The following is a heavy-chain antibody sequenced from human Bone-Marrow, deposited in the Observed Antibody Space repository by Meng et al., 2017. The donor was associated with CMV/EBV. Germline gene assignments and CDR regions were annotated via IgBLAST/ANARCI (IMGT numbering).Heavy chain of an antibody. Sequence: SLKISCAASGFTFDDYAMHWVRQAPGKGLEWVSGIIWKSGRTGYADSVRGRFTISRDNSKNSLYLEMDSLRFGDTALYYCVKEVTQGGADRWGQGTLVTVSS. D-gene: IGHD3-10*01. CDR2: IIWKSGRT. CDR1: GFTFDDYA. V-gene: IGHV3-9*01. J-gene: IGHJ5*02. CDR3: VKEVTQGGADR.